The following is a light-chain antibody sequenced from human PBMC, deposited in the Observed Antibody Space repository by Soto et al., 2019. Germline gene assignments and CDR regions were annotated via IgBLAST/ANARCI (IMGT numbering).Light chain of an antibody. CDR1: QGISSY. Sequence: DIQLTQSPSFLSASVGDRVTITCRASQGISSYLAWYQQKPGKAPKLLIYAASTLQSGVPSRFSGSGSGTGITFTISSLPPEDFSTYFRQQLNSYPLTFGGGTKVEIK. CDR3: QQLNSYPLT. CDR2: AAS. J-gene: IGKJ4*01. V-gene: IGKV1-9*01.